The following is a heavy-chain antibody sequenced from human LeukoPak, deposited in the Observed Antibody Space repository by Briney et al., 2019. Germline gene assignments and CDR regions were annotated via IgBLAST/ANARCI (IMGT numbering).Heavy chain of an antibody. V-gene: IGHV3-21*04. D-gene: IGHD4-17*01. CDR3: AKDIGDYHFRYFDY. CDR1: GFNFRDYS. CDR2: ISGTSSYM. J-gene: IGHJ4*02. Sequence: GGSLRLSCVAYGFNFRDYSMNWVRQAPGKGLDWVSGISGTSSYMYYGDSVKGRFTVSRDNAKNSLYLQMNSLRAEDTALYYCAKDIGDYHFRYFDYWGQGTLVTVSS.